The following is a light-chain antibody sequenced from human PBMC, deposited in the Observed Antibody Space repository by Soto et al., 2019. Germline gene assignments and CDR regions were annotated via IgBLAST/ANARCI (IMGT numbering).Light chain of an antibody. CDR1: SSNIGNNA. Sequence: QSVLTQPPSMSEAPRQRVTISCSGSSSNIGNNAVNWYQQLPGKAPKLLIYYDDLLPSGVSDRFSGSKSGTSASLAISGLQFEDEADYYCAAWDDSLNGRVFGGGTKLTVL. J-gene: IGLJ3*02. CDR2: YDD. V-gene: IGLV1-36*01. CDR3: AAWDDSLNGRV.